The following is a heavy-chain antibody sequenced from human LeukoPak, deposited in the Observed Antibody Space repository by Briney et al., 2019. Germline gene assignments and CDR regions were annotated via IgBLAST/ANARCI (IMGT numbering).Heavy chain of an antibody. J-gene: IGHJ5*02. V-gene: IGHV4-61*08. CDR3: ARGPFDYYDSSGYYTYRGWFDP. D-gene: IGHD3-22*01. CDR1: SGSVNSAGYY. CDR2: IYYSGST. Sequence: SETLSLTCTVSSGSVNSAGYYWGWIRQPPGKGPEWIGHIYYSGSTNYNPSLKSRVTISVDTSKNQFSLKLSSVTAADTAVYYCARGPFDYYDSSGYYTYRGWFDPWGQGTLATVSS.